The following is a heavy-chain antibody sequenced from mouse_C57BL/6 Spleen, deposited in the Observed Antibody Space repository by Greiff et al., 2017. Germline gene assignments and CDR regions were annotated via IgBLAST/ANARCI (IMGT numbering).Heavy chain of an antibody. J-gene: IGHJ4*01. CDR3: ARGIYDGYPYYYAMDY. CDR1: GYSFTGYF. D-gene: IGHD2-3*01. Sequence: VQLQQSGPELVKPGDSVKISCKASGYSFTGYFMNWVMQSHGKSLEWIGRINPYNGDTFNNQKFKGKATVTVDKSSSTAHMELRSLTSEDSAVYYCARGIYDGYPYYYAMDYWGQGTSVTASS. V-gene: IGHV1-20*01. CDR2: INPYNGDT.